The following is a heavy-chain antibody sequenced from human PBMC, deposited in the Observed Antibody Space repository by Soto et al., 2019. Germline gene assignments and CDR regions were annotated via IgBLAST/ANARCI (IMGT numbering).Heavy chain of an antibody. V-gene: IGHV4-59*01. CDR3: ARAVRGPHYDFWSGYLSGAFHAYMDV. Sequence: PSETLSLTCTVFGGSISSYYWSWIRQPPGKGLEWIGYIYYSGSTNYNPSLKSRDTISVDTSKNQFSLKLSSVTAADTAVYYCARAVRGPHYDFWSGYLSGAFHAYMDVWGKGTTVTVSS. J-gene: IGHJ6*03. D-gene: IGHD3-3*01. CDR2: IYYSGST. CDR1: GGSISSYY.